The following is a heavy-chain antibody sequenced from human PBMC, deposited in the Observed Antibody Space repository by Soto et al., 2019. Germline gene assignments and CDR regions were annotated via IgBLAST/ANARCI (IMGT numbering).Heavy chain of an antibody. Sequence: ASVPVSCKASGYTFTSYAMHWVRQAPGQRLEWMGWINAGNGNTKYSQKFQGRVTITRDTSASTAYMELSSLRSEDTAVYYCAKSATVPAAIAYWGQGTLVTVSS. D-gene: IGHD2-2*02. CDR1: GYTFTSYA. J-gene: IGHJ4*02. V-gene: IGHV1-3*01. CDR3: AKSATVPAAIAY. CDR2: INAGNGNT.